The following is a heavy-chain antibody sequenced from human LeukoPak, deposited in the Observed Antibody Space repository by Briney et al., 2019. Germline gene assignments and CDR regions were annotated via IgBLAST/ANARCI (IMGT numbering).Heavy chain of an antibody. CDR1: GGSISSGDYY. CDR3: ARPYYYDSRIDP. V-gene: IGHV4-30-4*01. Sequence: SQTLSLTCTVPGGSISSGDYYWSWIRQPPGKGLEWIGYMYYSGSTYYNPSLKNRATISVDTSKNQFSLKLSSVTAADTAVYYCARPYYYDSRIDPWGQGTLVTVSS. J-gene: IGHJ5*02. CDR2: MYYSGST. D-gene: IGHD3-22*01.